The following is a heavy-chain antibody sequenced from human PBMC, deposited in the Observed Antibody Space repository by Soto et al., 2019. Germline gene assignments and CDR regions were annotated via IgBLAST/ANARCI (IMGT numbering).Heavy chain of an antibody. Sequence: QVQLQQWGAGLLKPSETLSLTCAVFGRSFTDYSWNWIRQPPGKGLEWIGEINHAGSTNYNPSLKSRVTISVDTSKNHFSLRLKSVTAADTAVYYCAGGPQLFMVIGYFDYWGQGTQGTVSS. D-gene: IGHD5-18*01. CDR3: AGGPQLFMVIGYFDY. CDR2: INHAGST. CDR1: GRSFTDYS. J-gene: IGHJ4*02. V-gene: IGHV4-34*01.